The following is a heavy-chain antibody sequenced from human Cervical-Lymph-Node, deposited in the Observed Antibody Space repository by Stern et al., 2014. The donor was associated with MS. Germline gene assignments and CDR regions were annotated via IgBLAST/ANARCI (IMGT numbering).Heavy chain of an antibody. CDR3: ARERAASTNWFDP. CDR2: IHYRGST. J-gene: IGHJ5*02. CDR1: GGSFSRYY. V-gene: IGHV4-59*01. Sequence: QVQLQESGPGLVKPSETLSLTCTVPGGSFSRYYWSWIRQPPGAGLEWIGNIHYRGSTYYRPSLKDRVTISLDTSKNQFSLQLTSVTSADTAVYYCARERAASTNWFDPWGQGTLVTVSS. D-gene: IGHD2-2*01.